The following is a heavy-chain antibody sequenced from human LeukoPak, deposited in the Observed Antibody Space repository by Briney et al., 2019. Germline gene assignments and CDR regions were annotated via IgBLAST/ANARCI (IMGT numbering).Heavy chain of an antibody. V-gene: IGHV1-8*01. Sequence: ASVKVSCKASGYTFTSYDINWVRQATGQGLEWMGWMNPNSGNTGYAQKLQGRVTMTTDTSTSTAYMELRSLRSDDTAVYYCARNSYDSSGYYSRYFDYWGPGTLVTVSS. CDR2: MNPNSGNT. CDR3: ARNSYDSSGYYSRYFDY. CDR1: GYTFTSYD. D-gene: IGHD3-22*01. J-gene: IGHJ4*02.